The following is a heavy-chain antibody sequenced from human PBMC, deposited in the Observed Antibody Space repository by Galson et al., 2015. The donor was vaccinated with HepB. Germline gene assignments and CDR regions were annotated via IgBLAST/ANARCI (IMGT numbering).Heavy chain of an antibody. CDR3: ARDPLYDRSGSYLGLDV. CDR1: GFPLSFYG. D-gene: IGHD3-22*01. CDR2: INGDGSGT. V-gene: IGHV3-74*01. Sequence: LRLSCAASGFPLSFYGMHWVRQAPGKGLVWVSRINGDGSGTNYADSVKGRFTISRDNAKTTVYLQMNSLRAEDTAVYYCARDPLYDRSGSYLGLDVWGQGTTVTVSS. J-gene: IGHJ6*02.